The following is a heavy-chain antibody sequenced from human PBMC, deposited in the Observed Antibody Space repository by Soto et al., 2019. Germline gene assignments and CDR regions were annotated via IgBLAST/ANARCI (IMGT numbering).Heavy chain of an antibody. J-gene: IGHJ5*02. CDR2: TYYRSKWYN. CDR3: ARVYGDYQTNWFDP. V-gene: IGHV6-1*01. D-gene: IGHD4-17*01. Sequence: SQTLSLTGASSGGSVSRNSATWNWIRQSPSRGLEWLGRTYYRSKWYNDYAVSVKSRITINPDTSKNQFSLQLNSVTPEDTAVYYCARVYGDYQTNWFDPWGQGTLVTVSS. CDR1: GGSVSRNSAT.